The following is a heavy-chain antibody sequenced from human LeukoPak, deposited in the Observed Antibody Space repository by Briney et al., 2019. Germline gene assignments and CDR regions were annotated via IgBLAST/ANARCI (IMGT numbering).Heavy chain of an antibody. Sequence: PSETLSLTCTVSGGSISSYYWSWIRQPAGKGLEWIGRIYTSGSTNYNPSLKGRVTMSVDTSKNQFSLKLSSVTAADTAVYYCARGLEQWLASDAFDIWGQGTMVTVSS. CDR1: GGSISSYY. D-gene: IGHD6-19*01. J-gene: IGHJ3*02. V-gene: IGHV4-4*07. CDR2: IYTSGST. CDR3: ARGLEQWLASDAFDI.